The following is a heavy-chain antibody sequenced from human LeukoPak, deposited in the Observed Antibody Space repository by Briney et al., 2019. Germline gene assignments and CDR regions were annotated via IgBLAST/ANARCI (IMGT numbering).Heavy chain of an antibody. V-gene: IGHV4-4*07. CDR2: IYTSGST. CDR3: AREPPGIAVAGSWFDP. J-gene: IGHJ5*02. D-gene: IGHD6-19*01. Sequence: RIYTSGSTNYNPSLKSRVTMSVDTSKNQFSLKLSSVTAADTAVYYCAREPPGIAVAGSWFDPWGQGTLVTVSS.